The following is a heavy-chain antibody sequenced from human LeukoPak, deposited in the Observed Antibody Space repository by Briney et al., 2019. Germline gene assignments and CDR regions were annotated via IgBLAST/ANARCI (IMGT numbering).Heavy chain of an antibody. D-gene: IGHD5-18*01. V-gene: IGHV4-30-4*01. J-gene: IGHJ4*02. CDR1: GVSISSADYS. Sequence: SQTLSSTCTVSGVSISSADYSWSWIRQPPGKSLEWIGYIYYSGCTYYNPSLKSRVTISVDTSKNQFSLRLSSVTAADTAVYYCARAKSQRGYTYGPHTYFDYWGQGTLVTVSS. CDR3: ARAKSQRGYTYGPHTYFDY. CDR2: IYYSGCT.